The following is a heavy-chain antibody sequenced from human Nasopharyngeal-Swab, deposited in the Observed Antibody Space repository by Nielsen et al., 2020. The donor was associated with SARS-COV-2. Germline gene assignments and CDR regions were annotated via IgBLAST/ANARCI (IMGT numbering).Heavy chain of an antibody. CDR2: ISWNSGSI. CDR3: AKDMSSGWLWAYYYGMDV. J-gene: IGHJ6*02. Sequence: SLKISCAASGFTFDDYAMHWVRQAPGKGLEWVSGISWNSGSIGYADSVKGRFTISRDNAKNSLYLQMNSLRAEDTALYYCAKDMSSGWLWAYYYGMDVWGQGTTVTVSS. D-gene: IGHD6-19*01. V-gene: IGHV3-9*01. CDR1: GFTFDDYA.